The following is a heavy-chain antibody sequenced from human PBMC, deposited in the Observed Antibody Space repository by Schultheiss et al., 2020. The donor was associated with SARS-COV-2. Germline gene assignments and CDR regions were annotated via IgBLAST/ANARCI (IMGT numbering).Heavy chain of an antibody. D-gene: IGHD3-3*01. J-gene: IGHJ6*02. V-gene: IGHV1-18*01. CDR2: ISAYNGNT. CDR3: ARGASIFGARGV. CDR1: GYTFTSSG. Sequence: GESLKISCKASGYTFTSSGIRCLRQAPGQGLEWMGWISAYNGNTNYAQKLQGRVTMTTDTSTSTAYMELRSLRSDDTAVYYCARGASIFGARGVWGQGTTVTVSS.